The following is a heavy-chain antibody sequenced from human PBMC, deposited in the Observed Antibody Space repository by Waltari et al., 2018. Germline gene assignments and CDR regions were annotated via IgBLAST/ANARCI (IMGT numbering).Heavy chain of an antibody. Sequence: QLQLQESGPGLVKSSGTLSLTCTVSGDSISSTTYYWGWIRQPPGKGLEWIGNVYYTAMTFSNPSLKSRVTISVDTPNNQFSLELRSVTAADTAVYYCATHASTWYDGDNWFDPWGQGTLVTVSS. V-gene: IGHV4-39*01. CDR2: VYYTAMT. CDR1: GDSISSTTYY. D-gene: IGHD1-1*01. CDR3: ATHASTWYDGDNWFDP. J-gene: IGHJ5*02.